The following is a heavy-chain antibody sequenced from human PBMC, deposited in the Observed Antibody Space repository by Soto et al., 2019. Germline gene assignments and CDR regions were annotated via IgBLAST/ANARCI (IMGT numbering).Heavy chain of an antibody. CDR3: VKDWTGDTCPCMDV. CDR1: GFTFNNYA. Sequence: EVQLLESGGGLVQPGGSLRLSCAASGFTFNNYAMTWVRQAPGKGLEWVSTISGSDGSTYYAGSVKGRLTISRDNSKNALYLQMSSLRAEDKALYYCVKDWTGDTCPCMDVWGQGTTVTVSS. V-gene: IGHV3-23*01. D-gene: IGHD2-8*02. J-gene: IGHJ6*01. CDR2: ISGSDGST.